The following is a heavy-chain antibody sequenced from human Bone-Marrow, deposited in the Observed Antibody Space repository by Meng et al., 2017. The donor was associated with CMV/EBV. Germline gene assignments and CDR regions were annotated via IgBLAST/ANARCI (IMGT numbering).Heavy chain of an antibody. V-gene: IGHV4-34*01. D-gene: IGHD3-10*01. CDR2: INHSGST. CDR3: ARVGYAVRGGDWFDP. CDR1: GGSFNAYY. J-gene: IGHJ5*02. Sequence: GSLRLSCTVYGGSFNAYYYNWFRQAPGKGLEWIGEINHSGSTKYNPSLKSRVTISVDKSKNQFSLRLTSVTAADTAVYYCARVGYAVRGGDWFDPWGQGTLVTVSS.